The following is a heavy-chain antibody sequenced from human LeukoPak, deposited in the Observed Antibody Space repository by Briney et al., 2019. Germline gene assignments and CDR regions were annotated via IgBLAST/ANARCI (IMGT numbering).Heavy chain of an antibody. D-gene: IGHD2-15*01. V-gene: IGHV4-34*01. Sequence: SETLSLTCAVYGGSFSGYYWSWIRQPPGKGLEWIGEINHSGSTNYNPSLKSRVTISVDTSKNQFSLKLSSVTAADTAVYYCARDKGSGGTNAFDIWGQGTMVTVSS. CDR1: GGSFSGYY. CDR2: INHSGST. CDR3: ARDKGSGGTNAFDI. J-gene: IGHJ3*02.